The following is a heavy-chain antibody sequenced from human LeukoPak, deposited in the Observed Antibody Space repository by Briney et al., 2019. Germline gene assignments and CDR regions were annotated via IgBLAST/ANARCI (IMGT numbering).Heavy chain of an antibody. CDR3: AKVGFGWYQIDY. CDR1: EFTLSIYG. J-gene: IGHJ4*02. Sequence: GGSLRLSCATSEFTLSIYGMHWVRQAPGKGLEWVAFIRYDGTSQYYTDSVKGRFTISRDNSMNTMYLQMNSLRVEGTAVYYCAKVGFGWYQIDYWGQGTLVTVSS. CDR2: IRYDGTSQ. V-gene: IGHV3-30*02. D-gene: IGHD6-19*01.